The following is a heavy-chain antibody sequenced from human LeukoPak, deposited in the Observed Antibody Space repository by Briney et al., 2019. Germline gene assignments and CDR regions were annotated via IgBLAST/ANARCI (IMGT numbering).Heavy chain of an antibody. D-gene: IGHD2-15*01. CDR3: ARGYCSGGSCYPGAFDI. CDR2: FDPEDGET. V-gene: IGHV1-24*01. Sequence: GASVKVSCKVSGYTLTELSMHWVRQAPGKGLEWMGGFDPEDGETIYAQKFQGRVTMTEDTSTDTAYMELSRLRSDDTAVYYCARGYCSGGSCYPGAFDIWGQGTMVTVSS. CDR1: GYTLTELS. J-gene: IGHJ3*02.